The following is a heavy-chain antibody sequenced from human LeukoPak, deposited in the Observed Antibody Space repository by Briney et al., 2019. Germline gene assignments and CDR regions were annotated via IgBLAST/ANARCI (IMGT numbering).Heavy chain of an antibody. CDR3: ARLGSFYGSGSYYTFDY. CDR1: GGSFSGYY. J-gene: IGHJ4*02. V-gene: IGHV4-34*01. CDR2: INHSGST. D-gene: IGHD3-10*01. Sequence: SETLSLTCTVYGGSFSGYYWSWIRQPPGKGLEWIGEINHSGSTNYNPSLKSRVTISVDTSKNQFSLKLSSVTAADTAVYYCARLGSFYGSGSYYTFDYWGQGTLVTVSS.